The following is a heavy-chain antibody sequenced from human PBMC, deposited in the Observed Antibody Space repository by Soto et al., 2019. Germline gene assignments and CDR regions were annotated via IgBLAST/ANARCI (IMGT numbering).Heavy chain of an antibody. Sequence: GGSLRLSCAASGFTFSAYGMSWVRQAPGKGLEWVSGISVSGTSTYYADSVKGRFTISRDNSKNTLYLQMKRLRAEDTALYYCAKDWTRGSGGYPDYFDYWGQGTLVTVSS. J-gene: IGHJ4*02. V-gene: IGHV3-23*01. CDR3: AKDWTRGSGGYPDYFDY. CDR2: ISVSGTST. D-gene: IGHD3-10*01. CDR1: GFTFSAYG.